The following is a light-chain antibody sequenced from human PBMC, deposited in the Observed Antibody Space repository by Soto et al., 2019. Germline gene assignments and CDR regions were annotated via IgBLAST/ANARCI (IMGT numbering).Light chain of an antibody. V-gene: IGKV3-20*01. Sequence: EIVLTQSPGTLSLSPGARATLSCRTSQSVSSSYLAWYQQKPGQAPRLLIYGASRRATGIPDMFSGSGSGTDFTLTISRLEPEDFAVYFCQQYASSSYPFGQGTKLEIK. CDR1: QSVSSSY. CDR3: QQYASSSYP. J-gene: IGKJ2*01. CDR2: GAS.